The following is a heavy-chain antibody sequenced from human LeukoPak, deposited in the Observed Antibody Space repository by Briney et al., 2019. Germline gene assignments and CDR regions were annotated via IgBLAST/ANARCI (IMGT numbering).Heavy chain of an antibody. CDR3: ARSNYYFPVAWAFDI. D-gene: IGHD3-10*01. Sequence: PSETLSLTCTVSGGSISSNYWSWIRQPPGKGLEWIGYIYYSGSTNYNPSLKSRVTISIDTSNNQFSLKLTSVTAADTAVYYCARSNYYFPVAWAFDIWGQGTVVTVSS. CDR2: IYYSGST. CDR1: GGSISSNY. J-gene: IGHJ3*02. V-gene: IGHV4-59*01.